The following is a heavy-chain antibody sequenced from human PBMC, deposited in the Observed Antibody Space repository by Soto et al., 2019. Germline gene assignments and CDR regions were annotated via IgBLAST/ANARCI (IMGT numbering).Heavy chain of an antibody. CDR3: ATRGSGYPYYYYYGMDV. Sequence: ASVKVSCKVSGYTLTELSMHWGRQAPGKGLEWMGGFDPEDGETIYAQKFQGRVTMTEDTSTDTAYMELSSLRSEDTAVYYCATRGSGYPYYYYYGMDVWGQGTTVTVSS. CDR1: GYTLTELS. V-gene: IGHV1-24*01. J-gene: IGHJ6*02. D-gene: IGHD3-3*01. CDR2: FDPEDGET.